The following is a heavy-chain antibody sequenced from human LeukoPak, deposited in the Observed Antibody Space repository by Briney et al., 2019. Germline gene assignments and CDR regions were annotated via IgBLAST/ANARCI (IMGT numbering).Heavy chain of an antibody. J-gene: IGHJ4*02. CDR1: GYTFTSYD. V-gene: IGHV1-18*01. Sequence: GASVKVSCKASGYTFTSYDINWVRQAPGQGLEWMGWISAYNGNTNYAQKLQGRVTMTTDTSTSTAYMELRSLRSDDTAVYYCARDNYYYDSSGTFDYWGQGTLVTVSS. CDR2: ISAYNGNT. CDR3: ARDNYYYDSSGTFDY. D-gene: IGHD3-22*01.